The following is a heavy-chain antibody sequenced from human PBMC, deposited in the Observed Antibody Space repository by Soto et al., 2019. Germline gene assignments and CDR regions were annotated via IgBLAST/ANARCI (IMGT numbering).Heavy chain of an antibody. D-gene: IGHD3-10*01. CDR2: INPNSVGT. J-gene: IGHJ3*02. V-gene: IGHV1-2*02. Sequence: ASVKVSCKASGYTFAGHYMHWVRQAPGQGLEWMGWINPNSVGTNYAQKFQGRVTMTRDTSISTAYMELSRLRSDDTAVYYCAREPMVRAAHGFDIWGQGTMVTVSS. CDR3: AREPMVRAAHGFDI. CDR1: GYTFAGHY.